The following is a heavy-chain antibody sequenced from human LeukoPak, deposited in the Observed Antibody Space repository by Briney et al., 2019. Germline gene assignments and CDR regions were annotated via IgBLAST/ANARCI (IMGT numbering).Heavy chain of an antibody. CDR2: IRSKANSYAT. J-gene: IGHJ4*02. V-gene: IGHV3-73*01. Sequence: PGGSLRLSCAASGFTFSSYAMHWVRQAPGKGLEWVGRIRSKANSYATAYAASVKGRFTISRDDSKNTAYLQMNSLKTEDTAVYYCTRKDTVTTGFDYWGQGTLVTVSS. CDR1: GFTFSSYA. D-gene: IGHD4-17*01. CDR3: TRKDTVTTGFDY.